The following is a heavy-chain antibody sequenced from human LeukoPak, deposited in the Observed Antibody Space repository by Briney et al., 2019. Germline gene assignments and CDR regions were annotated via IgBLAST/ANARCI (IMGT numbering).Heavy chain of an antibody. Sequence: PSETLSLTCAVYGGSFSGYYWSWIRQPPGKGLEWIGEINHSGSTNYNPSLKSRVTISVDTSKNQFSLKLSSVTAADTAVYYCARATYYFVNWFDPWGQGTLVTVSS. CDR2: INHSGST. D-gene: IGHD3-10*01. CDR3: ARATYYFVNWFDP. J-gene: IGHJ5*02. V-gene: IGHV4-34*01. CDR1: GGSFSGYY.